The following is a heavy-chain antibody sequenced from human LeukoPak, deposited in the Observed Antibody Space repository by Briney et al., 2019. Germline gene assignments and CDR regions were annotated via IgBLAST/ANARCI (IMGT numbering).Heavy chain of an antibody. CDR3: ARGSPKAAGYYYYYMDV. CDR1: GFTFSSYW. D-gene: IGHD6-13*01. V-gene: IGHV3-74*01. Sequence: GGSLRLSCAASGFTFSSYWMHWVRQAPGKGLVWVSRINSDGSSTSYADSVKGRFTIYRDNAKNTLYLQMNSLRAEDTAVYYCARGSPKAAGYYYYYMDVWGKGTTVTVSS. J-gene: IGHJ6*03. CDR2: INSDGSST.